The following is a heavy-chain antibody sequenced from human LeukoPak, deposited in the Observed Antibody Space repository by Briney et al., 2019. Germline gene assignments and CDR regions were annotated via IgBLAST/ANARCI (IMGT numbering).Heavy chain of an antibody. D-gene: IGHD3-10*02. CDR1: GGSISSSNW. Sequence: SETLSLTCAVSGGSISSSNWWRWVRQPPGKGLEWIGEIYHSGSTNYNPSLKSRVTISVDKYKNQFSLKLSSVTAADTAVYYCARGSSSGSFRFVRWFDPWGQGTLVTVSS. CDR3: ARGSSSGSFRFVRWFDP. J-gene: IGHJ5*02. V-gene: IGHV4-4*02. CDR2: IYHSGST.